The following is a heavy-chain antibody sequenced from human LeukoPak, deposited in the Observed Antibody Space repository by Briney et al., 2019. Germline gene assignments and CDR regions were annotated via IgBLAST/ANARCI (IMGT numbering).Heavy chain of an antibody. CDR1: GGSISRGNSY. Sequence: SQTLSLTCTVSGGSISRGNSYWSWIRQPAGKGLEWIGRIYTSGSTNYNPSLKSRVTMSVDTSKNQFSLKLSSVTAADTAVYYCARDRGQWLAMYYFDYWGQGTLVTVSS. D-gene: IGHD6-19*01. J-gene: IGHJ4*02. CDR2: IYTSGST. CDR3: ARDRGQWLAMYYFDY. V-gene: IGHV4-61*02.